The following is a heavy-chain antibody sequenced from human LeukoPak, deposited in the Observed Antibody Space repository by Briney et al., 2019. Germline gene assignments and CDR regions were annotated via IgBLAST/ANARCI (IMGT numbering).Heavy chain of an antibody. J-gene: IGHJ4*02. Sequence: SQTLSLTCTVSGGSISSGDYYWSWIRQPPGKGLEWIGYIYYSGSTYYNPSLKSRVTISVDTSKNQFSLKLSSVTAADTAVYYSAREVLYSSSGKDYWGQGTLVTVSS. CDR1: GGSISSGDYY. D-gene: IGHD6-6*01. V-gene: IGHV4-30-4*08. CDR2: IYYSGST. CDR3: AREVLYSSSGKDY.